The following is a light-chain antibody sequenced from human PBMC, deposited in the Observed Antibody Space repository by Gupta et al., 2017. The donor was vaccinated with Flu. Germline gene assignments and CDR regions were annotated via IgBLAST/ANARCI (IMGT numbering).Light chain of an antibody. CDR3: QQTYSNPPNT. CDR2: AAA. Sequence: SSLCASGGDKGTITCRASQGIGRYLGWYQQKPLKAPVLLINAAASCQSGVPSRFSGSGDGMDFPLTISSRQPEDYATYYCQQTYSNPPNTFGRGTKVEI. V-gene: IGKV1-39*01. J-gene: IGKJ4*01. CDR1: QGIGRY.